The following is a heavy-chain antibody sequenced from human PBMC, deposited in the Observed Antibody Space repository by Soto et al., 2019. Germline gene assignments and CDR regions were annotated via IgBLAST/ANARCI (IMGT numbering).Heavy chain of an antibody. J-gene: IGHJ4*02. CDR1: GYNFPTYW. Sequence: GESLKISCKGSGYNFPTYWIAWVRQMPGKGLEWMGIFYPGDSDTRYSPSFQGQVTISGDKSISTAYLQWSSLKASDTAIYYCARVTSDPLDYPYGYDSLDYWGPGTLVTVSS. D-gene: IGHD5-18*01. CDR3: ARVTSDPLDYPYGYDSLDY. CDR2: FYPGDSDT. V-gene: IGHV5-51*01.